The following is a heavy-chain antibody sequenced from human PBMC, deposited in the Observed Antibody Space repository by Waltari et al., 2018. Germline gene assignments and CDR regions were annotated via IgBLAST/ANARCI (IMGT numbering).Heavy chain of an antibody. Sequence: QVHQVESGGTVVLPGVSLRLPCAASGVIFSRFDMHWVRQGPGKGLEWVTLIRYDGSKKFYADSVKGRFTISRDNSRDTLFLQMNSLRSDDSAIYYCATDISSSSPTFWGRGTQVTVSS. V-gene: IGHV3-30*02. CDR3: ATDISSSSPTF. J-gene: IGHJ4*02. CDR2: IRYDGSKK. CDR1: GVIFSRFD. D-gene: IGHD2-21*01.